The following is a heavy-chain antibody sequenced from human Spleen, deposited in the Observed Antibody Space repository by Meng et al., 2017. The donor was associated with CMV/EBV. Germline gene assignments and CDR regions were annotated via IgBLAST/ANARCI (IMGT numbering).Heavy chain of an antibody. V-gene: IGHV1-69*05. Sequence: SVKVSCKASGGTFSSYAISWVRQAPGQGLEWMGGIIPIFGTTNYAQEFQGRVTITRDTSASTAYMELSSLRSEDTAVYFCAITTSGNYYVYYYYGMDVWGQGTTVTVSS. J-gene: IGHJ6*02. CDR1: GGTFSSYA. D-gene: IGHD3-10*01. CDR2: IIPIFGTT. CDR3: AITTSGNYYVYYYYGMDV.